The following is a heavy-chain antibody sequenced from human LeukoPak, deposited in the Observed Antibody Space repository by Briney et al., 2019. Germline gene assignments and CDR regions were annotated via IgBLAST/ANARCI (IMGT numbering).Heavy chain of an antibody. CDR1: GLTFSSYS. D-gene: IGHD1-26*01. CDR3: TRDPSNSGSYSRLDY. J-gene: IGHJ4*02. CDR2: ISSSSSYI. V-gene: IGHV3-21*01. Sequence: GGSLRLSCAASGLTFSSYSMNWVRQAPGKGLEWVSSISSSSSYIYYADSVKGRFTISRDNAKNSLYLQMNSLRAEDTALYYCTRDPSNSGSYSRLDYWGQGTLVTVSS.